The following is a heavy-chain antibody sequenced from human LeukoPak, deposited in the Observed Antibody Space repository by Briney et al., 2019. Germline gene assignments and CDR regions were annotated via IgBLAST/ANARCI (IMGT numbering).Heavy chain of an antibody. J-gene: IGHJ4*02. Sequence: PGGSLRLSCAASGFTFSSYAMHWVRQAPGKGLEWVAVISYDGSNKYYADSVKGRFTISRDNSKNTLYLQMNSLRAEDTAVYYCAKVPAAIFVVYLDYWGQGTLVTVSS. D-gene: IGHD2-2*02. CDR2: ISYDGSNK. CDR3: AKVPAAIFVVYLDY. V-gene: IGHV3-30-3*01. CDR1: GFTFSSYA.